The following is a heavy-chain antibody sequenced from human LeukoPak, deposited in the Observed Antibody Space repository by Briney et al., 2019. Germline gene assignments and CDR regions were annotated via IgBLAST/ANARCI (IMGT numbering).Heavy chain of an antibody. Sequence: GGSLRLSCAASGFTFTSYSINWVRQAPGEWLEWVSSISSSSTHIYYSDSVKGRFTISRDNAKNSLYLDMNSLRAEDTAVYYCARGDYSDGFDIWGQGTMVTVSS. J-gene: IGHJ3*02. CDR3: ARGDYSDGFDI. V-gene: IGHV3-21*01. CDR1: GFTFTSYS. D-gene: IGHD2-21*01. CDR2: ISSSSTHI.